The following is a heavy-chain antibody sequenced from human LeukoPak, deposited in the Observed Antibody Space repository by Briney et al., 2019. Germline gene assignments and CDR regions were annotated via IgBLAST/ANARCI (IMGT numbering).Heavy chain of an antibody. CDR1: GGSISSGGYY. CDR2: IYYSGST. D-gene: IGHD1-26*01. J-gene: IGHJ4*02. Sequence: NSSQTLSLTCTVSGGSISSGGYYWSWIRQHPGKGLEWIGYIYYSGSTNYNPSLKSRVTISVDTSKNQFSLKLSSVTAADTAVYYCARLGLRGSFDYWGQGTLVTVSS. CDR3: ARLGLRGSFDY. V-gene: IGHV4-31*03.